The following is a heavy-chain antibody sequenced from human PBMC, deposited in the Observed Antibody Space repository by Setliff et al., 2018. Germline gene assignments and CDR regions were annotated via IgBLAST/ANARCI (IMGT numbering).Heavy chain of an antibody. V-gene: IGHV4-59*01. D-gene: IGHD6-6*01. CDR1: GGSFSTYY. J-gene: IGHJ4*02. Sequence: PSETLSLTCTVSGGSFSTYYWSWIRQAPGKGLEWIGHVYYSGAANYNPSLKSRVTVSVDTSKNQFSLRLISVTAADTAVYYCARGRNVAARLLDSWGQGARVTVSS. CDR2: VYYSGAA. CDR3: ARGRNVAARLLDS.